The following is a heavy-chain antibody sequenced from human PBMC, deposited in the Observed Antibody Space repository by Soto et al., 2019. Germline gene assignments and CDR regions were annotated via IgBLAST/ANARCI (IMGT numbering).Heavy chain of an antibody. CDR3: ARGRVVPAAIYYYYGMDV. D-gene: IGHD2-2*02. Sequence: QVQLQESGPGLVKPSQTLSLTCTVSGGSISSGGYYWSWIRQHPGKGLEWIGYIYYSGSTYYNPSLKSRVTISVDTSKNQFSLKLSSVTAADTAVYYCARGRVVPAAIYYYYGMDVRGQGTTVTVSS. J-gene: IGHJ6*02. V-gene: IGHV4-31*03. CDR1: GGSISSGGYY. CDR2: IYYSGST.